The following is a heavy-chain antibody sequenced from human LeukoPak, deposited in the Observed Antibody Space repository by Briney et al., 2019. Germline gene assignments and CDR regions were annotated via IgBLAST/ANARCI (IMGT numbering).Heavy chain of an antibody. J-gene: IGHJ5*02. CDR1: GGSFSGYY. CDR3: ARALGSGWHRFHWFDP. D-gene: IGHD6-19*01. CDR2: INHSGST. Sequence: SETLSLTCAVYGGSFSGYYWSWIRQPPVKGLEWIGEINHSGSTNYNPSLKSRVTISVDTSKNQSSLKLSSVTAADTAVYYCARALGSGWHRFHWFDPWGQGTLVTVSS. V-gene: IGHV4-34*01.